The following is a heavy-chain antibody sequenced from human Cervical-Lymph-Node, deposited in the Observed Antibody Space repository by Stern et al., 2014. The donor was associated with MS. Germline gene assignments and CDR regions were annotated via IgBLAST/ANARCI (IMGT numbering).Heavy chain of an antibody. Sequence: EVQLLESGGGWVQPGGSLRLSCAASGITLRNHIMTWVRQPPGKGPEWVSSISGISGSTYYADSVKGRFSVSSDNSLEMNSLRVEDTARYYCAGARGYDYVSYWGPGTLVTVSS. CDR3: AGARGYDYVSY. CDR2: ISGISGST. CDR1: GITLRNHI. V-gene: IGHV3-23*01. J-gene: IGHJ4*02. D-gene: IGHD3-16*01.